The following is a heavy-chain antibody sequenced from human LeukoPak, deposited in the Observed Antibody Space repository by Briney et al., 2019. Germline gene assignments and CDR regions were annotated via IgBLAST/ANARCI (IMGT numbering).Heavy chain of an antibody. CDR3: ARGQKYRNGYTVTELGSGYFDY. D-gene: IGHD5-18*01. Sequence: SETLSLTCTVSGGSISSYYWSWIRQPPGKGLEWIGYIYYSGSTNYNPSLKSRVTISVDTSKNHFSLTLSSVTAADTAVYYCARGQKYRNGYTVTELGSGYFDYWGQGTLVTVSS. V-gene: IGHV4-59*01. J-gene: IGHJ4*02. CDR1: GGSISSYY. CDR2: IYYSGST.